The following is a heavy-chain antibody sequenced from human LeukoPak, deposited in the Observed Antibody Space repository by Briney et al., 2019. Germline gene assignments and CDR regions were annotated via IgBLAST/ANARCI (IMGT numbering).Heavy chain of an antibody. CDR1: GYTFTNYG. CDR3: ARTCSSTSCYFSY. CDR2: ISGYNGNT. J-gene: IGHJ4*02. Sequence: ASVKVSCKASGYTFTNYGISWVRQAPGQGLEWMGWISGYNGNTNYAQKLQGRATMTTDTSTSTAYMELRSLRSDDTAVYYCARTCSSTSCYFSYWGQGTLVTVSS. V-gene: IGHV1-18*01. D-gene: IGHD2-2*01.